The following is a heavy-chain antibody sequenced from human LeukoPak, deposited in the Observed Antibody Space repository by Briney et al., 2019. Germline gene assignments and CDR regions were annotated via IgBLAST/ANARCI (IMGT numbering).Heavy chain of an antibody. CDR1: GASISSYY. CDR2: IYTSGST. Sequence: SSETLSLTCTVSGASISSYYWSWIRQPAGKGLEWIGRIYTSGSTNYNPSLKSRVTMSVDTSKNQFSLKLSSVTAADTAVYYCARDYGDYDGRRFDYWGQGTLVTVSS. J-gene: IGHJ4*02. D-gene: IGHD4-17*01. V-gene: IGHV4-4*07. CDR3: ARDYGDYDGRRFDY.